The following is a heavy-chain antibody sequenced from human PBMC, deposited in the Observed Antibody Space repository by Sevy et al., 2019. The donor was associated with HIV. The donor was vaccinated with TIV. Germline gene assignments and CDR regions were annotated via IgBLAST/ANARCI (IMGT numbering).Heavy chain of an antibody. J-gene: IGHJ6*02. CDR3: AKGAVDCSDGTCYSAYYYSVMDV. V-gene: IGHV3-30*18. CDR2: ISYDGSNQ. D-gene: IGHD2-15*01. CDR1: GFTFSNYG. Sequence: GESLKISCVASGFTFSNYGMHWVRQAPGKGLEWVAVISYDGSNQYYADSVQGRFTISRDNSKNTLYLQMNSLRTEDTAVYYCAKGAVDCSDGTCYSAYYYSVMDVWGQGTTVTVSS.